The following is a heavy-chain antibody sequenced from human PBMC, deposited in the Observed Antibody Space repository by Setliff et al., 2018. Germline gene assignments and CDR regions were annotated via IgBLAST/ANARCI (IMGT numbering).Heavy chain of an antibody. Sequence: GASVKVSCKASGYTFANYGLHWVRQAPGQRLEWMGWINAGNGDTKFSQKFQDTITMTADTSASTAYMELRSLRSDDTAVYYCAKDRVEVVVAAPQARFDPWGQGTLVTVSS. CDR1: GYTFANYG. J-gene: IGHJ5*02. CDR3: AKDRVEVVVAAPQARFDP. V-gene: IGHV1-3*01. CDR2: INAGNGDT. D-gene: IGHD2-15*01.